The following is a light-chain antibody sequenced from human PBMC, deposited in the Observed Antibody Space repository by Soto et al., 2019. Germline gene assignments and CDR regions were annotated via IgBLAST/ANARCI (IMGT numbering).Light chain of an antibody. CDR3: CSFASSSTFYV. Sequence: QSVLTQPASVSGSPGQSITISCTGTRSDVGSSNLVSWYQQYPGKAPKLIIYEGSRRPSGVSGRFSGSKSGNTASLTISGLQAEDEADYYCCSFASSSTFYVFGTGTKVTVL. J-gene: IGLJ1*01. CDR1: RSDVGSSNL. V-gene: IGLV2-23*01. CDR2: EGS.